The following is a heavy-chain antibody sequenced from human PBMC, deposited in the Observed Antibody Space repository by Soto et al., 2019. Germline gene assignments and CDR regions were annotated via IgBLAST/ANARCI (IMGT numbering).Heavy chain of an antibody. J-gene: IGHJ5*02. V-gene: IGHV1-69*02. Sequence: SVKVSCKASGGTFSSYTISGVRQAPGQGLEWMGRIIPILGIANYAQKFQGRVTITADESTSTAYMELSSLRSEDTAVYYCARMLRRFLEWLPIDNWFDPWGQGTLVTVSS. CDR2: IIPILGIA. D-gene: IGHD3-3*01. CDR3: ARMLRRFLEWLPIDNWFDP. CDR1: GGTFSSYT.